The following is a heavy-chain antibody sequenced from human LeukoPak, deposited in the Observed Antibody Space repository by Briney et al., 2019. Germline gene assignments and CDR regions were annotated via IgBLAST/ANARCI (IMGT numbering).Heavy chain of an antibody. J-gene: IGHJ4*02. Sequence: GGSLRLSCAASGFIFSNYGMNWVRQAPGKGLEWVAAISASGSATSYADSVRGRFTISRDNSKSTTYLQMNSLRAEDTAVYYCAKEARYSSSWFAFDYWGQGTLVTVSS. D-gene: IGHD6-13*01. CDR1: GFIFSNYG. V-gene: IGHV3-23*01. CDR3: AKEARYSSSWFAFDY. CDR2: ISASGSAT.